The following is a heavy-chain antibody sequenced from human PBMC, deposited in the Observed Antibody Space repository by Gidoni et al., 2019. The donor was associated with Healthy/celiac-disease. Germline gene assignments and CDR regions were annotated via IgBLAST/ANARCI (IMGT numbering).Heavy chain of an antibody. CDR2: IYYRGNT. J-gene: IGHJ5*02. D-gene: IGHD3-10*01. CDR3: ARGMVRGVIITGGPTMRYNWFDP. CDR1: GGSIRSYY. V-gene: IGHV4-59*01. Sequence: QVQLQESGPGLVKPSETLSLTCTVSGGSIRSYYCSWIRQPPGKGLEWIGYIYYRGNTNYNPSLKTRVTISVDTSKNQFSLKLSSVTAADTAVYYCARGMVRGVIITGGPTMRYNWFDPWGQGTLVTVSS.